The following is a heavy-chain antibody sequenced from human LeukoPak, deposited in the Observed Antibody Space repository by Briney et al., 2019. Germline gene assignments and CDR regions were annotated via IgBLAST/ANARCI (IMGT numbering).Heavy chain of an antibody. J-gene: IGHJ4*02. V-gene: IGHV3-7*01. CDR1: GFSFSGYW. CDR3: ARDDFYYDSSGYYS. D-gene: IGHD3-22*01. Sequence: GGSLRLSCAASGFSFSGYWMSWVRQAPGKGLEWVANIKQDGSEKYYVDSMKGRFTISRDNAKNSLYLQMNSLRAEDTAVYYCARDDFYYDSSGYYSWGQGTLVTVSS. CDR2: IKQDGSEK.